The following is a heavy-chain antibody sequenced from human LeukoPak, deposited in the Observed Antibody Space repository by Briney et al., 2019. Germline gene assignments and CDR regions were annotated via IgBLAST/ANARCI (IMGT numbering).Heavy chain of an antibody. Sequence: GGSLRLSCAASGFTVSSNYMSWVRQAPGKGLEWVSVIYSGGDTYYVDSVKGRFTISRDNSKNTLYLQMNSLRAEDTAVYYCARVPYDSSLLAFDIWGQGTMVTVSS. CDR2: IYSGGDT. CDR1: GFTVSSNY. CDR3: ARVPYDSSLLAFDI. D-gene: IGHD3-22*01. V-gene: IGHV3-53*01. J-gene: IGHJ3*02.